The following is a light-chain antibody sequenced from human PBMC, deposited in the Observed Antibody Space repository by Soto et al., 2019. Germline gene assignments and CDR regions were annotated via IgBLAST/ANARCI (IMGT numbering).Light chain of an antibody. CDR3: QDYGSSRT. Sequence: EVVLTQSPGTLSLSPGERATLSCRASQSVSSSYLAWYQRRPGQAPRLLIYGASSRATGIPDRFSGSGSETDFTLTISRLEPDDFAVFYCQDYGSSRTFGQGTKVEIK. CDR1: QSVSSSY. V-gene: IGKV3-20*01. J-gene: IGKJ1*01. CDR2: GAS.